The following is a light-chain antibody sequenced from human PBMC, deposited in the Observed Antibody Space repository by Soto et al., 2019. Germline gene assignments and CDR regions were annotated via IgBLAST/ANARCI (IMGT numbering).Light chain of an antibody. CDR3: QQYNDWPRT. J-gene: IGKJ1*01. CDR1: QSAISN. V-gene: IGKV3-15*01. Sequence: EIVMTQSPATLSVCPGERVTVSCRASQSAISNLAWYQQKPGQTPRLLIYDASTRATDIPARFSGSGSGTDFTLTISSLLSEDFAVYFCQQYNDWPRTFGQGTKVDIK. CDR2: DAS.